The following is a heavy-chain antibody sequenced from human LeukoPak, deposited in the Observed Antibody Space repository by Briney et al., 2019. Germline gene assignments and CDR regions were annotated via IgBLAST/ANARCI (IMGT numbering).Heavy chain of an antibody. V-gene: IGHV1-18*01. D-gene: IGHD3-10*01. CDR1: GYTFTSYG. CDR3: ARHTGSGSYYNRFINWFDP. J-gene: IGHJ5*02. CDR2: ISAYNGNT. Sequence: ASVKVSCKASGYTFTSYGISWVRQAPGQGLEWMGWISAYNGNTNYAQKLQGRVTMTTDTSTSTAYMELRSLRSDDDTAVYYCARHTGSGSYYNRFINWFDPWGQGTLVTVSS.